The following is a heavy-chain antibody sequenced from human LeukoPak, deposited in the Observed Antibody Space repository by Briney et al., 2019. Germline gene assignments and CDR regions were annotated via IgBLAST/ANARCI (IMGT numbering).Heavy chain of an antibody. Sequence: SETLSLTCTVSGGSISSSSYYWGWIRQPPGKGLEWIGSIYYSGSTYYNPSLKSRVTISVDTSKNQFSLKLSSVTAADTAVYYCASFIRLLEWLSLYYFDYWGQGTLVTVSS. D-gene: IGHD3-3*01. J-gene: IGHJ4*02. CDR3: ASFIRLLEWLSLYYFDY. CDR1: GGSISSSSYY. V-gene: IGHV4-39*01. CDR2: IYYSGST.